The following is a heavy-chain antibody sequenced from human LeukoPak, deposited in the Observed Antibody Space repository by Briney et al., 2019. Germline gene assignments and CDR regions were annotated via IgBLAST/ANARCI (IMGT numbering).Heavy chain of an antibody. CDR2: IYSSGLT. Sequence: SETLSLTCTVSGVSISSSTYYWAWIRQPPGKSLEWIGSIYSSGLTYYHPSLKSRLTISADTSNNQVSLKLSSVTAADTAVYYCATSGSYYSRRDYYYYMDVWGKGTTVTISS. CDR3: ATSGSYYSRRDYYYYMDV. V-gene: IGHV4-39*07. CDR1: GVSISSSTYY. J-gene: IGHJ6*03. D-gene: IGHD1-26*01.